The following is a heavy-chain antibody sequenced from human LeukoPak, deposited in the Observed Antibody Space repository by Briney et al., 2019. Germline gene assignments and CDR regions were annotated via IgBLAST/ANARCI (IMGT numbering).Heavy chain of an antibody. Sequence: GGSLRLSCAASGFTFSDYYMSWIRQAPGKGLEWVSYISSSGSTIYYADSVKGRFTISRDNSKNTLYLQMNSLRAEDTAVYYCAKGLIAAAPLFDYWGQGTLVTVSS. CDR3: AKGLIAAAPLFDY. CDR2: ISSSGSTI. J-gene: IGHJ4*02. V-gene: IGHV3-11*01. CDR1: GFTFSDYY. D-gene: IGHD6-13*01.